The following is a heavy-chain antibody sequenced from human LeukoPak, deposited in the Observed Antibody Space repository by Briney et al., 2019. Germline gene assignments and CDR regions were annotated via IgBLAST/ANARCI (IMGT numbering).Heavy chain of an antibody. V-gene: IGHV4-59*01. J-gene: IGHJ4*02. CDR2: IYYSGST. CDR3: ARARYSYGDGTFDY. Sequence: SETLSLTCAVYGGSSSGYYWSWIRQPPGKGLEWIGYIYYSGSTNYNPSLKSRVTISVDTSKNQFSLKLSSVTAADTAVYYCARARYSYGDGTFDYWGQGTLVTVSS. D-gene: IGHD5-18*01. CDR1: GGSSSGYY.